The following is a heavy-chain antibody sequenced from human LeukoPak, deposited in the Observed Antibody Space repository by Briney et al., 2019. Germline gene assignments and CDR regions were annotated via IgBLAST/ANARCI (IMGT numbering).Heavy chain of an antibody. V-gene: IGHV4-39*01. D-gene: IGHD5-12*01. CDR3: ARVASGYAYFDY. Sequence: SEPLSLTCTVSGGSISSTNYYWCCIRQPPGKGLEWIGSIYSVHTYYNPSLQSRVTISVDTSKNQFSLKLSSVTAADTAVYYCARVASGYAYFDYWGQGTLVTVSS. CDR2: IYSVHT. CDR1: GGSISSTNYY. J-gene: IGHJ4*02.